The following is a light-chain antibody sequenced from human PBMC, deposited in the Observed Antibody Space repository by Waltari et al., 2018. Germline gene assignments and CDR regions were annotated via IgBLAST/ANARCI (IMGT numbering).Light chain of an antibody. CDR1: SRDVGDYKY. Sequence: QSALTQPASVSGSPGQSITISCTGTSRDVGDYKYVPWYQQHPGKAPKLMIYDVSDRPSGVSNRFSGAKSGNTASLTISGLQSEDEADYYCSSYTSSSLYVFGTGTKVTVL. V-gene: IGLV2-14*01. J-gene: IGLJ1*01. CDR2: DVS. CDR3: SSYTSSSLYV.